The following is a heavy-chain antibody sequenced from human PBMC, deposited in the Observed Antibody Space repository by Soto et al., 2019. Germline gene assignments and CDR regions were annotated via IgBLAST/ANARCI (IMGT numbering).Heavy chain of an antibody. V-gene: IGHV3-23*01. CDR1: GFTFSSYV. J-gene: IGHJ5*01. CDR2: ISGSGAST. CDR3: AKGTDIWPPDWFDS. Sequence: GGSLRLSCVASGFTFSSYVMSWVRQAPGREPEWVSGISGSGASTFQIGSVRGRFIVSRDNSKNTLYLQMNSLSAEDTAVYCCAKGTDIWPPDWFDSWGQGTLVTVSS. D-gene: IGHD3-9*01.